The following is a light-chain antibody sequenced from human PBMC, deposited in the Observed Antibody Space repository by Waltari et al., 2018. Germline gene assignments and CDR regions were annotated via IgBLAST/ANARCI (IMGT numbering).Light chain of an antibody. CDR3: ATWDSSLSGGV. CDR1: SSNIGNNY. Sequence: HSVLTQPPSVSAAPGQDVTTFCPGSSSNIGNNYVSWYQQVPGTAPKLLIFDNNERPSGIPDRFSGSKSGTSATLDITGLQTGDEAHYYCATWDSSLSGGVFGGGTKVTVL. CDR2: DNN. J-gene: IGLJ2*01. V-gene: IGLV1-51*01.